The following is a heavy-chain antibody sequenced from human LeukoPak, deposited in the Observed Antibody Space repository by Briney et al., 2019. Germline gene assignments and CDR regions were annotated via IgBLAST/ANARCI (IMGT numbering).Heavy chain of an antibody. CDR3: AKGDQRGYSYPPFDY. V-gene: IGHV3-23*01. D-gene: IGHD5-18*01. CDR1: GFTFSSYA. J-gene: IGHJ4*02. CDR2: ISGSGGST. Sequence: GGSLRLSCAASGFTFSSYAKSWVRQAPGKGLEWVSAISGSGGSTYYADSVKGRFTISRDNSKNTLYLQMNSLRAEDTAVYYCAKGDQRGYSYPPFDYWGQGTLVTVSS.